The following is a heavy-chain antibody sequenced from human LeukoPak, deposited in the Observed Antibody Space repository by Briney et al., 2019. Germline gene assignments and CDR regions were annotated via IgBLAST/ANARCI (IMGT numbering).Heavy chain of an antibody. D-gene: IGHD2-2*01. Sequence: GRSLRLSRAASGLTFSSYWMSCVPQAPGTGLESLANIKQNGSEKYYVDSVKGLFTIARDNAKNSLYLQMNSLRAEDTAVYYCARDLRDIVVVPAGEAGGYWGQGTLVTVSS. CDR2: IKQNGSEK. V-gene: IGHV3-7*01. CDR3: ARDLRDIVVVPAGEAGGY. CDR1: GLTFSSYW. J-gene: IGHJ4*02.